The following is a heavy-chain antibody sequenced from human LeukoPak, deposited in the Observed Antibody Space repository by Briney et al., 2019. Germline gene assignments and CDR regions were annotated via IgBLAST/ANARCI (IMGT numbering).Heavy chain of an antibody. CDR2: MNPNSGNT. CDR3: ARAWGSPLDY. D-gene: IGHD7-27*01. V-gene: IGHV1-8*02. CDR1: GGTFSSYA. J-gene: IGHJ4*02. Sequence: ASVKVSCKASGGTFSSYAISWVRQATGQGLEWMGWMNPNSGNTGYAQKFQGRVTMTRNTSISTAYMELSSLRSEDTAVYYCARAWGSPLDYWGLGTLVTVSS.